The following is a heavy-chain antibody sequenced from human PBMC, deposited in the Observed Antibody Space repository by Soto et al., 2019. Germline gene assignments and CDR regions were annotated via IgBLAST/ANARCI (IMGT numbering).Heavy chain of an antibody. V-gene: IGHV4-59*01. CDR3: ASRLTLATTTGDAFDL. CDR1: SGSIINYY. D-gene: IGHD1-26*01. CDR2: IYYSGST. J-gene: IGHJ3*01. Sequence: QVQLQESGPGLVKPSETLSLTCTVSSGSIINYYWSWIRQPPGKGLEWIGFIYYSGSTNYNSFLMSLVTLSVDMSRQPLSLNLNPLTPADTAVYYCASRLTLATTTGDAFDLWGQGTMVTVSS.